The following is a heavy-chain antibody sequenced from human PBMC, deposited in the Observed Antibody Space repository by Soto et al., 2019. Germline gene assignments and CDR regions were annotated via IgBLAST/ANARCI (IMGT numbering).Heavy chain of an antibody. V-gene: IGHV1-2*02. CDR2: IDPISGGT. CDR1: PYHFGAYY. D-gene: IGHD1-1*01. Sequence: ASGKVSFKPSPYHFGAYYTYPVRQAPGRGLERSGLIDPISGGTDYEERLRDRVTMTRDTCVNTAYMELRRLRSDDTAIYICARGRDAASQCSSTHGMDVWGQGTTVTVCS. J-gene: IGHJ6*01. CDR3: ARGRDAASQCSSTHGMDV.